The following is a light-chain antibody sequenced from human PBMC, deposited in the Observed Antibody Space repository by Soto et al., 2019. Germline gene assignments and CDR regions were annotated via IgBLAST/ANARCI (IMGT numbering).Light chain of an antibody. CDR2: DAS. CDR3: QQSYSTSWT. CDR1: QDINNF. Sequence: DIQMTQSPSSLSASVGDRVTITCQASQDINNFLNWYQQKPGKAPKLLIYDASNLETGVPSRFSGSGSGTDFTFTISSLQPEDIATYYCQQSYSTSWTFGQGTKVDIK. J-gene: IGKJ1*01. V-gene: IGKV1-33*01.